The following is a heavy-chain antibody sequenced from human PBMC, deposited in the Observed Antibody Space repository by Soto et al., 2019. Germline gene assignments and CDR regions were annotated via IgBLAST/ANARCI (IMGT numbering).Heavy chain of an antibody. CDR2: IRSFDYRT. D-gene: IGHD6-19*01. CDR1: GFAFSQYG. V-gene: IGHV3-23*01. Sequence: PGGSLRLPCTASGFAFSQYGMSWVRQAPGKGLEWVSSIRSFDYRTNYADSVKGRFTISRDNSKSTLSLQMNSLRAEDTAVYYCAKDVESGWYEAFDYWGPGTLVTVSS. CDR3: AKDVESGWYEAFDY. J-gene: IGHJ4*02.